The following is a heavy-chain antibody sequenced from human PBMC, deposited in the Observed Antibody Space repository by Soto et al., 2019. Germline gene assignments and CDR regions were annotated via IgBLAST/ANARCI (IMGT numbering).Heavy chain of an antibody. CDR2: INSDGTRT. J-gene: IGHJ5*02. CDR3: TTVATHSYNWLDP. D-gene: IGHD5-12*01. V-gene: IGHV3-74*01. CDR1: GFTFNTYW. Sequence: EVQLVESGGTLVQPGGSLRLSCAASGFTFNTYWMHWVRQAPGTGLVWSSRINSDGTRTTFADSVKARFTISRDNAKNTVYLEMNSLRAEDTAVYYCTTVATHSYNWLDPWGQGTLVTVSS.